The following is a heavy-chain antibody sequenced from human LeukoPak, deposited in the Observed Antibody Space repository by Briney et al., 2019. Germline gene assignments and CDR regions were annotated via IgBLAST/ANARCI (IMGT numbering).Heavy chain of an antibody. V-gene: IGHV3-48*01. D-gene: IGHD2-2*01. CDR1: GFTLSSYT. Sequence: GGSLRLSCAASGFTLSSYTMNWVRQAPGKRLEWFSYISDSGRTIYYADSVKGRFTISRDNAKNLLYLQMNSLRAEDTAVYYCARDENQYCSSTSCYGGGYYYYYMDVWGKGTTVTVSS. J-gene: IGHJ6*03. CDR3: ARDENQYCSSTSCYGGGYYYYYMDV. CDR2: ISDSGRTI.